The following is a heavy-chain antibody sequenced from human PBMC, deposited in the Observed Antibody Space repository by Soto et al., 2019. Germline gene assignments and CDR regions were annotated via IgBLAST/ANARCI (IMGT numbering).Heavy chain of an antibody. CDR3: ARVNCSGGSCYSWVDYYYYGMDV. Sequence: GGSLRLSCAASGFTFSSYATHWVRQAPGKGLEWVAVLSYDGSNKYYADSVKGRFTISRDNSKNTLYLQMNSLRAEDTAVYYCARVNCSGGSCYSWVDYYYYGMDVWGQGTTVTVSS. V-gene: IGHV3-30-3*01. D-gene: IGHD2-15*01. J-gene: IGHJ6*02. CDR2: LSYDGSNK. CDR1: GFTFSSYA.